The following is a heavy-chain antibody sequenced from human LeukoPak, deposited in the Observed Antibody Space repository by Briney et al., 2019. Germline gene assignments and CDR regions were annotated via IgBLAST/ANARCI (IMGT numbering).Heavy chain of an antibody. Sequence: GGSLRLSCAASGFTFSSYWMSWVRQAPGKGLEWVANIKQDGSEKYYVDSVKGRFTISRDNAKNSLYLQMNSLRAEDTAVYYCARDPNYYDSSGPYYWGQGTLVTVSS. CDR2: IKQDGSEK. J-gene: IGHJ4*02. CDR1: GFTFSSYW. V-gene: IGHV3-7*01. CDR3: ARDPNYYDSSGPYY. D-gene: IGHD3-22*01.